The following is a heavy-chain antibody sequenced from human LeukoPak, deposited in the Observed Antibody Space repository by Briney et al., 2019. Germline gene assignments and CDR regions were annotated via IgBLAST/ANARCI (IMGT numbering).Heavy chain of an antibody. D-gene: IGHD3-22*01. CDR1: EFTFSRYW. J-gene: IGHJ4*02. CDR3: ARGYYDNSGYYSPFDF. Sequence: GGSLRLSCAVSEFTFSRYWMSWVRQAPGKGLEWDSYIKSSSYTNYADSVKGRFTISRDNAKNSLYLQMNSLRAEDTAVYYCARGYYDNSGYYSPFDFWGQGTLVTVSS. V-gene: IGHV3-11*06. CDR2: IKSSSYT.